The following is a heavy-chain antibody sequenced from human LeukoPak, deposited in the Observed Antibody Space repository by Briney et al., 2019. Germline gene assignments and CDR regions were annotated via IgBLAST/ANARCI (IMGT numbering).Heavy chain of an antibody. CDR2: IWPGDSET. D-gene: IGHD6-13*01. Sequence: GESLEISCKGSGYSFTSYWIGWVRQMPGKGLEWMGIIWPGDSETRYSPSFQGQVTISADKSISTAYLQWSSLKASDTAMYYCARHGEQQLAPNWFDPWGQGTLVTVSS. V-gene: IGHV5-51*01. J-gene: IGHJ5*02. CDR3: ARHGEQQLAPNWFDP. CDR1: GYSFTSYW.